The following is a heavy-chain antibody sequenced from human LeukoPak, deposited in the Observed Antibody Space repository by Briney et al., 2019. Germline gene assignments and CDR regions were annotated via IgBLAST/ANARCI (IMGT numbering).Heavy chain of an antibody. J-gene: IGHJ4*02. Sequence: GESLQISCKGSGYSFTSYWIGWVRQMPGKGLEWMGIIYPGDSDTRYSPSFQGQVTISADKSISTAYLQWSSLKASNTAMYYCARHARTDYGGNSLDYWGQGTLVTASS. CDR1: GYSFTSYW. CDR3: ARHARTDYGGNSLDY. V-gene: IGHV5-51*01. CDR2: IYPGDSDT. D-gene: IGHD4-23*01.